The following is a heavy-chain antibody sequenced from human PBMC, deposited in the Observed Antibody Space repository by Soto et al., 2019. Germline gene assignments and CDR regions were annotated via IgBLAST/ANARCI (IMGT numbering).Heavy chain of an antibody. CDR2: LVPVFGTA. J-gene: IGHJ4*03. V-gene: IGHV1-69*06. CDR3: ARSPGVFDY. D-gene: IGHD3-10*01. CDR1: GGTFSSLA. Sequence: QVQLVQSGAEVKKPGSSVKVSCKASGGTFSSLAISWVRQAPGQGLEWMGGLVPVFGTANYAQKFQDRVTITADKSTSTSYMELSSLRSEDTAVYYCARSPGVFDYWGQGTTVTVSS.